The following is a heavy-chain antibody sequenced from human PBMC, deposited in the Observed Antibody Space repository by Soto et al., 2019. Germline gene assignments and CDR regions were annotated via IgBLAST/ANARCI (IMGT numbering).Heavy chain of an antibody. J-gene: IGHJ6*02. D-gene: IGHD3-10*01. CDR2: IIPIFGTA. V-gene: IGHV1-69*12. CDR1: GGTFSSYA. CDR3: ARRVGPTRYYYDGMDV. Sequence: QVQLVQSGAEVKKPGSSVKVSCKASGGTFSSYAISWVRQAPGQGLEWMGGIIPIFGTANYAQKFQGRVTITAADSTSTADMALSSLRSEDTAVYYCARRVGPTRYYYDGMDVWGQGTTVTVSS.